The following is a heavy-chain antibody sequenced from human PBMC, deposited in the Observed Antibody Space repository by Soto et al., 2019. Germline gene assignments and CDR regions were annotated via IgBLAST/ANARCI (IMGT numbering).Heavy chain of an antibody. CDR2: VNYSGST. D-gene: IGHD2-2*01. CDR1: GGSLSGHS. CDR3: ARDAFSSSHFDY. V-gene: IGHV4-34*01. Sequence: PSETLSLTCAVYGGSLSGHSWSWIRQPPGKGLEWIGEVNYSGSTSFNPSLKSRVTISVDRSKNQFSLKLSSVTAADTAVYYCARDAFSSSHFDYWGQGIPVTVSS. J-gene: IGHJ4*02.